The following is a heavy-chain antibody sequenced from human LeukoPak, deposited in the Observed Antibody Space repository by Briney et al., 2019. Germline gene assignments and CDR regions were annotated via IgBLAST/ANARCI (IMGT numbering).Heavy chain of an antibody. CDR1: GFTFDDYA. V-gene: IGHV3-9*01. J-gene: IGHJ4*02. Sequence: GGSLRLSCAASGFTFDDYAMHWVRQAPGKGLEWVSGISWNSGTIYYADSVKGRFTISRDDAKNSLYLQMNTLRPEDTALYYCAKRSAAGTVGYLDYWGQGTLVTVSS. CDR3: AKRSAAGTVGYLDY. D-gene: IGHD6-13*01. CDR2: ISWNSGTI.